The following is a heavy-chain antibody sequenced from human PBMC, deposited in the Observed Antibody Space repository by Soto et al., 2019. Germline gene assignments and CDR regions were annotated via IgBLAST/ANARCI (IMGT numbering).Heavy chain of an antibody. V-gene: IGHV3-30*18. Sequence: GGSLRLSCAASGSTFSSYGMHWVRQAPGKGLEWVAVISYDGSNKYYADSVKGRFTISRDNSKNTLYLQMNSLRAEDTAVYYCAKVSSPTDYYYYGMDVWGQGTTVTVSS. CDR3: AKVSSPTDYYYYGMDV. J-gene: IGHJ6*02. CDR1: GSTFSSYG. CDR2: ISYDGSNK.